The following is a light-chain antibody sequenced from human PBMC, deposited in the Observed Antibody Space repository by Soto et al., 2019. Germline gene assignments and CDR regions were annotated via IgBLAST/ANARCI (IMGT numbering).Light chain of an antibody. CDR3: QVWDSSSDHRRV. J-gene: IGLJ1*01. CDR2: YDS. V-gene: IGLV3-21*04. CDR1: NIGSKS. Sequence: SYELTQPPSVSVAPGKTARITCGGNNIGSKSVHWYQQKPGQAPVLVIYYDSDRPSGIPERFSGSNSGNTATLTISRVEAGDEADYYCQVWDSSSDHRRVFGTGTKAHRP.